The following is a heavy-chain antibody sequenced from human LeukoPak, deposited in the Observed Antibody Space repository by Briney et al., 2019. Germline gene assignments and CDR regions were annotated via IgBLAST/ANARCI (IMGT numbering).Heavy chain of an antibody. CDR3: AKTLPQRVAAAGTDY. J-gene: IGHJ4*02. Sequence: GRSLRLSCAASGFTFSSYGMHWVRQAPGKGLEWVAFIRYDGSNKYYADSVKGRFTISRDNSKNTLYLQMNSLRAEDTAVYYCAKTLPQRVAAAGTDYWGQGTLVTVSS. CDR2: IRYDGSNK. V-gene: IGHV3-30*02. D-gene: IGHD6-13*01. CDR1: GFTFSSYG.